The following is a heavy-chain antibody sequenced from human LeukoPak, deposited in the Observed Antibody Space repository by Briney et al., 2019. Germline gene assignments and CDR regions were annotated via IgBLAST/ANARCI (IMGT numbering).Heavy chain of an antibody. J-gene: IGHJ4*02. CDR2: ISSSSSYI. V-gene: IGHV3-21*01. D-gene: IGHD2-2*01. Sequence: PGGSLRLSCAVSGFTFSSYSMNWVRQAPGKGLEWVSSISSSSSYIYYADSVKGRFTISRDNDKNSLYLQMNSLRAEDTAVYYCARGRVPAAMRNSYYFDYWGQGTLVTVSS. CDR1: GFTFSSYS. CDR3: ARGRVPAAMRNSYYFDY.